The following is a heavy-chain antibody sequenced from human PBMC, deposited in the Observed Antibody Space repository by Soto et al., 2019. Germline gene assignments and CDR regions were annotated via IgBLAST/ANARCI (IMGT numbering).Heavy chain of an antibody. J-gene: IGHJ6*02. V-gene: IGHV1-69*01. CDR1: GGTFSSYA. D-gene: IGHD2-2*01. Sequence: QVQLVQSGAEVKKPGSSVKVSCKASGGTFSSYAISWVRQAPGQGLEWMGGIIPIFGTANYAQKFQGRVTITADEYTSTAYMELSSLRSEDTAVYYCARVDIVVVPAAPWGYYGMDVWGQGTTVTVSS. CDR3: ARVDIVVVPAAPWGYYGMDV. CDR2: IIPIFGTA.